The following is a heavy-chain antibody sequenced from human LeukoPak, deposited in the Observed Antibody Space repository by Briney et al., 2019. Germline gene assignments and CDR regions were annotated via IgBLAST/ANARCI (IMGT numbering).Heavy chain of an antibody. CDR1: GGSISSYY. J-gene: IGHJ3*02. Sequence: SETLSLTCTVSGGSISSYYWSWVRQPPGKGLEWIGYIYYSGSTNYSPSLKSRVTISVDTSKTQFSLKLSSVTAADTAVYFCARGTNVGTFDIWGQGTMVTVSS. CDR3: ARGTNVGTFDI. V-gene: IGHV4-59*01. CDR2: IYYSGST. D-gene: IGHD1-1*01.